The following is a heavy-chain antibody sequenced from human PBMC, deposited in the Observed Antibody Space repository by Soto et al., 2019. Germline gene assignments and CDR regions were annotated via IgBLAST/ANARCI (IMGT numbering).Heavy chain of an antibody. CDR3: ARGGYSYASFDY. V-gene: IGHV4-31*11. D-gene: IGHD5-18*01. Sequence: TLSLTCAVSGGSISSGGYYWIWIRHHPGKGLEWIGYIYYSGSTYYNPSLKSRVTISVDTSKNQFSLKLSSVTAADTAVYYCARGGYSYASFDYWGQGTLVTVSS. CDR2: IYYSGST. CDR1: GGSISSGGYY. J-gene: IGHJ4*02.